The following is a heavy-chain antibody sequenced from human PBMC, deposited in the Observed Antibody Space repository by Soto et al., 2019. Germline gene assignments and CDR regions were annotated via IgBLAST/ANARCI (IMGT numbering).Heavy chain of an antibody. CDR3: ARHKRDSSAKSHRMDV. CDR1: GYSFTSYW. V-gene: IGHV5-51*01. CDR2: IYPGDSDT. Sequence: GESLKISCNGSGYSFTSYWIGWVRQMPGKGLEWMGIIYPGDSDTRYSPSFQGQVTISADKSISTAYLQWSSLKASDTAMYYCARHKRDSSAKSHRMDVWGQGTTVTVSS. J-gene: IGHJ6*02. D-gene: IGHD3-22*01.